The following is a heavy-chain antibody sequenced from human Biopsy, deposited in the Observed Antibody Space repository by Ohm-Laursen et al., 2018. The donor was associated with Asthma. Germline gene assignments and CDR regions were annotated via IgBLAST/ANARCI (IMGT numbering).Heavy chain of an antibody. Sequence: TLSLTCTVSGGSLSSDPYYWSWVRQHPGKGLEWIGYINYSGSTFYSPSLESRVTVSVDTSKNQFSLKLSSVTAADTAVYYCARDLSGYCTSSACYGFDSWGQGTLVTVSS. CDR3: ARDLSGYCTSSACYGFDS. CDR2: INYSGST. J-gene: IGHJ5*01. V-gene: IGHV4-31*03. D-gene: IGHD2-8*01. CDR1: GGSLSSDPYY.